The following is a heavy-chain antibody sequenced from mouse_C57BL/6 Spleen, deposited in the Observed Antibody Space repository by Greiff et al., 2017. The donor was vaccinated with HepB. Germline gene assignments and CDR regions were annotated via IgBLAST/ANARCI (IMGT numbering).Heavy chain of an antibody. CDR1: GYTFTDYE. J-gene: IGHJ1*03. CDR3: TRSMVTGYFDV. D-gene: IGHD2-2*01. V-gene: IGHV1-15*01. Sequence: VQLQQSGAELVRPGASVTLSCKASGYTFTDYEMHWVKQTPVHGLEWIGAIDSETGGTAYNQKFKGKAILTADKSSSTAYMELRSLTSEDSAVYYCTRSMVTGYFDVWGTGTTVTVSS. CDR2: IDSETGGT.